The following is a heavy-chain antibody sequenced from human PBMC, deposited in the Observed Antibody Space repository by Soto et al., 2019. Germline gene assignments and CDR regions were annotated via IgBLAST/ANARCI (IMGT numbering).Heavy chain of an antibody. V-gene: IGHV3-30-3*01. J-gene: IGHJ4*02. CDR1: GFTFSSYA. CDR2: ISYDGSNK. D-gene: IGHD3-10*01. CDR3: ARSTLLLWFGEQGYYFDY. Sequence: QVQLVESGGGVVQPGRSLKLSCAASGFTFSSYAMHWVRQAPGKGRECVAVISYDGSNKYYADSVKGRFTISRDNSKNTLYLQMNSLRAEDTAVYYCARSTLLLWFGEQGYYFDYWGQGTLVTVSS.